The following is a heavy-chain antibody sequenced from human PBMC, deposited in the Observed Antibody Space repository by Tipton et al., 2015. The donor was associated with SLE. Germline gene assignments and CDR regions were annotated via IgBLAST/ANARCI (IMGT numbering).Heavy chain of an antibody. CDR2: INHSGGT. D-gene: IGHD3/OR15-3a*01. J-gene: IGHJ6*03. CDR3: ARAPGLDRDYYYYYYMDV. Sequence: LRLSCAVYGGSFSGYYWSWIRQPPGKGLEWIGEINHSGGTNYNPSLKSRVTISVDTSKNQFSLKLSSVTAADTPVYYCARAPGLDRDYYYYYYMDVWGKGTTVTVSS. V-gene: IGHV4-34*01. CDR1: GGSFSGYY.